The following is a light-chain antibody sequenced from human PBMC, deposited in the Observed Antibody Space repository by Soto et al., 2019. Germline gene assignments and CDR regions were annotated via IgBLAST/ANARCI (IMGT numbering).Light chain of an antibody. J-gene: IGLJ1*01. V-gene: IGLV2-14*01. Sequence: QSVLTQPASVSGSPGQSITISCTGTSSDVGRYNLVSWYQQRPGKAPKLMIYDVSSRPSGVSNRFSGYKFGNTASLTISGLQAEDEADYYCSSYTSRSTFVFGSGTKLTVL. CDR1: SSDVGRYNL. CDR2: DVS. CDR3: SSYTSRSTFV.